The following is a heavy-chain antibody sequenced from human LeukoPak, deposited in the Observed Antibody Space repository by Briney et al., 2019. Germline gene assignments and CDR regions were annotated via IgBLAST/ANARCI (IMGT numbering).Heavy chain of an antibody. Sequence: PSETLSLTCTVSGGSISSSSYYWGWIRQPPGKGLEWIGSIYYSGSTYYNPSLKSRVTISVDTSKNQFSLKVSPVTAADTAVYYCARQSIAARGYYYYMDVWGKGTTVTVSS. D-gene: IGHD6-6*01. CDR1: GGSISSSSYY. J-gene: IGHJ6*03. V-gene: IGHV4-39*01. CDR3: ARQSIAARGYYYYMDV. CDR2: IYYSGST.